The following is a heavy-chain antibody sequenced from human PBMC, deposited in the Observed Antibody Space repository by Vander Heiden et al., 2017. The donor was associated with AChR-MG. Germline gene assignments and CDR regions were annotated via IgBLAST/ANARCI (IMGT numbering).Heavy chain of an antibody. J-gene: IGHJ4*02. CDR3: AWGGTMVRGVIITPRTQSYYFDY. CDR2: IIPIFGTA. D-gene: IGHD3-10*01. V-gene: IGHV1-69*06. CDR1: GGTFSSYA. Sequence: QVQLVQSGDEVQKPGSSVKVSCKASGGTFSSYAISWVRQAPGQGLEWMGGIIPIFGTANYAQKFQGRVTMTADKSTSTAYMELSSLRSEDTAVYYCAWGGTMVRGVIITPRTQSYYFDYWGQGTLVTVSS.